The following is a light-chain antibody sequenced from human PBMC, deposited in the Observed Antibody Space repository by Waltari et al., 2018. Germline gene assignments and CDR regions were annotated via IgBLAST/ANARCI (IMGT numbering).Light chain of an antibody. J-gene: IGKJ1*01. CDR1: QSISTF. V-gene: IGKV1-39*01. CDR3: QQSYSSPPWT. Sequence: DIQMTQSPSSLSASVGDRVTITCRASQSISTFLNWYQQKPGRAPKVLIYAASRLLSGVPSRFSGSGSGTDFSLTICNLQPEDFATYYCQQSYSSPPWTFGQGTKVEIK. CDR2: AAS.